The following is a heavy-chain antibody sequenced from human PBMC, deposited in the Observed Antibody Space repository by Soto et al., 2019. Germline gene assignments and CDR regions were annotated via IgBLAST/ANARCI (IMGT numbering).Heavy chain of an antibody. CDR3: GRGRSGQIVVFY. CDR1: GYTFTGHY. D-gene: IGHD5-12*01. J-gene: IGHJ4*02. V-gene: IGHV1-2*02. CDR2: IGPESGAT. Sequence: ASVKVSCKASGYTFTGHYIHWVRQAPEQGPEWMGEIGPESGATRYAQKFQSRVTMTRDMSITTVYMELYNLSPDDTAVYYCGRGRSGQIVVFYWGQGTPVTVSS.